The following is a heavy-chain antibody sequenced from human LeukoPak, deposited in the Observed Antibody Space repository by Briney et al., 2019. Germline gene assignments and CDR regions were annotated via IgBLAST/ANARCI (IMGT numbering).Heavy chain of an antibody. CDR3: ARGGVVTRVFDY. V-gene: IGHV4-61*02. J-gene: IGHJ4*02. D-gene: IGHD3-16*01. CDR2: IYTSGST. CDR1: GGSISSGSYY. Sequence: SETLSLTCTVSGGSISSGSYYWSWIRQPAGKGLEWIGRIYTSGSTNYNPSLKSRVTISVDTSKNQFSLKLGSVTAADTAVYYCARGGVVTRVFDYWGQGTLVTVSS.